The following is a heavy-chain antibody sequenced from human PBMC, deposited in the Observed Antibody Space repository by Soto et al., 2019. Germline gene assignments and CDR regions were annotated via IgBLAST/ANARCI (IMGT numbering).Heavy chain of an antibody. V-gene: IGHV1-18*01. J-gene: IGHJ3*02. CDR3: ARCGSGYCDAFDI. CDR2: ISAYNGNT. CDR1: GGTFSSYA. Sequence: ASVKVSCKASGGTFSSYAISWVRQAPGQGLEWMGWISAYNGNTNYAQKLQGRVTMTTDTSTSTAYMELRSLRSDDTAMYYCARCGSGYCDAFDIWGQGTMVTVSS. D-gene: IGHD3-22*01.